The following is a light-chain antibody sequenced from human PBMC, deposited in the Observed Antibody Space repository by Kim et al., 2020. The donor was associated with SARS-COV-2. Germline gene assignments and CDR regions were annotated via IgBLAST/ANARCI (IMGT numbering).Light chain of an antibody. Sequence: VSPGQTASITCSGDKLGDKYACWYQQKPGPSPVLVIYQDSKRPSGIPERFSGSNSGNTATLTISGTQAMDEADYYCQAWDSSTLYVFGTGTKVTVL. CDR3: QAWDSSTLYV. CDR2: QDS. J-gene: IGLJ1*01. V-gene: IGLV3-1*01. CDR1: KLGDKY.